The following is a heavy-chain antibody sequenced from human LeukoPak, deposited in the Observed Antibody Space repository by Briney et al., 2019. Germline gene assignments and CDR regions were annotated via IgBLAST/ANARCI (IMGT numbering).Heavy chain of an antibody. D-gene: IGHD4-17*01. J-gene: IGHJ4*02. V-gene: IGHV3-73*01. CDR3: TRRQTTVTTLDY. CDR2: IRSKANSYAT. Sequence: GGSLRLSCAASGFTFSGSAMHWVRQASGKGLEWVGRIRSKANSYATAYAASVKGRFTISRDDSKNTAYLQMNSLKPEDTAVYYCTRRQTTVTTLDYWGQGTLVTVSS. CDR1: GFTFSGSA.